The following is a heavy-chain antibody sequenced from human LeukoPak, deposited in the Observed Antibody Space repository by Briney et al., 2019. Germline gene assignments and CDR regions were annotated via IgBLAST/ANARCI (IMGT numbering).Heavy chain of an antibody. CDR2: IYPGDSDT. CDR3: ARQELDCSSTSCRDY. Sequence: GESLKISFKGSGYSFTSYWIGWVRQMPGKGLEWMGIIYPGDSDTRYSPSFQGQVTISADKSISTAYLQWSSLKASDTAMYYCARQELDCSSTSCRDYWGQGTLVTVSS. J-gene: IGHJ4*02. V-gene: IGHV5-51*01. CDR1: GYSFTSYW. D-gene: IGHD2-2*01.